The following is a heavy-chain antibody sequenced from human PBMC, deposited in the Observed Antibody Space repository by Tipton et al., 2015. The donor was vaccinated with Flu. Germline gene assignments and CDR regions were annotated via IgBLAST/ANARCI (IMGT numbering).Heavy chain of an antibody. CDR3: ARVPSHSSSWYVWFDP. CDR1: GGSISSYY. J-gene: IGHJ5*02. Sequence: LRLSCTVSGGSISSYYWSWIRQPPGKGLEWIGYIYYSGSTNYNPSLKSRVTISVDTSKNQFSLKLSSVTAADTAVYYCARVPSHSSSWYVWFDPWGQGTLVTVSS. CDR2: IYYSGST. V-gene: IGHV4-59*01. D-gene: IGHD6-13*01.